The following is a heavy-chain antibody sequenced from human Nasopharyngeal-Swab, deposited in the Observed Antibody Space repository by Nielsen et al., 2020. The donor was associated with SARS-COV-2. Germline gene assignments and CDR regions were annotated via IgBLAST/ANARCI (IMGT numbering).Heavy chain of an antibody. D-gene: IGHD2-21*01. V-gene: IGHV4-59*01. CDR1: GGSISSYY. Sequence: SETLSLTCTVSGGSISSYYWSWIRQPPAKALEWIGYIYNGGSTNYNPSLKSRVTISVDTSKNKSSLKLSSVTATDTAVYHCAGGGCYWDYWGQGTLVTVSS. CDR3: AGGGCYWDY. J-gene: IGHJ4*02. CDR2: IYNGGST.